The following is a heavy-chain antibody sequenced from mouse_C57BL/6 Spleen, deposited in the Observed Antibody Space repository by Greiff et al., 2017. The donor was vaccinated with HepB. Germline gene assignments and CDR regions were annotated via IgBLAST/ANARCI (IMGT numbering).Heavy chain of an antibody. Sequence: EVKLMESGPELVKPGASVKMSCKASGYTFTDYNMHWVKQSHGKSLEWIGYINPNNGGTSYNQKFKGKATLTVNKSSSTAYMELRSLTSEDSAVYYCARKMFDGYRYFDVWGTGTTVTVSS. D-gene: IGHD2-3*01. J-gene: IGHJ1*03. CDR3: ARKMFDGYRYFDV. CDR2: INPNNGGT. CDR1: GYTFTDYN. V-gene: IGHV1-22*01.